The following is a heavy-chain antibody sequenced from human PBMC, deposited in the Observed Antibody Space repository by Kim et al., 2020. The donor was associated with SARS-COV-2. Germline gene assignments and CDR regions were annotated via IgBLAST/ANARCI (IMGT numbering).Heavy chain of an antibody. CDR3: AKPVVKDYYDSSGYYYYFDY. J-gene: IGHJ4*02. V-gene: IGHV3-23*03. Sequence: GGSLRLSCAASGFTFSSYAMSWVRQAPGKGLEWVSVIYSGGSSTYYADSVKGRFTISRDNSKNTLYLQMNSLRAEDTAVYYCAKPVVKDYYDSSGYYYYFDYWGQGTLVTVSS. D-gene: IGHD3-22*01. CDR1: GFTFSSYA. CDR2: IYSGGSST.